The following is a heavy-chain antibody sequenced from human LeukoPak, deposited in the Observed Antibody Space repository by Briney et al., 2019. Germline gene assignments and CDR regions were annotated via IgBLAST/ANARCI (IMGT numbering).Heavy chain of an antibody. Sequence: GGSLRLSCAASGFTFSSYAMHWVRQAPGKGLEWVAVISYDGSNKYYADSVKGRFTISRDNSKSTLYLQMNSLRAEDTAVYYCARDRGTWIQLWATYYFDYWGQGTLVTVSS. CDR2: ISYDGSNK. CDR3: ARDRGTWIQLWATYYFDY. V-gene: IGHV3-30*04. J-gene: IGHJ4*02. CDR1: GFTFSSYA. D-gene: IGHD5-18*01.